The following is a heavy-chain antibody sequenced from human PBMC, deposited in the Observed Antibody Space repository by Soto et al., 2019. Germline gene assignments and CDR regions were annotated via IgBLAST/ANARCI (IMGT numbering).Heavy chain of an antibody. CDR3: AKAKGSFDHTGPDQ. V-gene: IGHV4-31*03. CDR1: GGSISSGCYY. Sequence: SETLSLTCTVSGGSISSGCYYWSWIRQHPGKGLEWIGYIYYSGSTYYNPSLKSRVTISRGNSKNTLYLQMNSLRAEDTALYYCAKAKGSFDHTGPDQWGQGTLVTVSS. J-gene: IGHJ4*02. CDR2: IYYSGST. D-gene: IGHD2-8*02.